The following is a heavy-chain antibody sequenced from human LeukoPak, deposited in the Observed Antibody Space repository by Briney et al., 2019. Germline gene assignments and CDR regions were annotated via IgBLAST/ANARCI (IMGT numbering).Heavy chain of an antibody. CDR3: ARLLVRGVRTLYYYYYMDV. CDR2: IYTSGST. D-gene: IGHD3-10*01. V-gene: IGHV4-61*02. Sequence: SETLSLTCTVSGDSISSGRYYWSWLRQPAGKGLEYIGRIYTSGSTNYNPSLKSRVTISIDASKNQFSLKLSSVTAADTAVYYCARLLVRGVRTLYYYYYMDVWGKGTTVTISS. CDR1: GDSISSGRYY. J-gene: IGHJ6*03.